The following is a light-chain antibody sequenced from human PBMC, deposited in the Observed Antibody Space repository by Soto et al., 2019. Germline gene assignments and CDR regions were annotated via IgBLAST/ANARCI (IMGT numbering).Light chain of an antibody. CDR1: QSVSSSY. CDR3: QQYGSSPPLWT. J-gene: IGKJ1*01. Sequence: EIVLTQSPGTLALSPGERATLSCRASQSVSSSYLAWYQQKPGQAPRLLIYGASSRATGIPDRFSGSGSGTDFTLTICRLEPEDFAVYYCQQYGSSPPLWTFGQGTKVEIK. CDR2: GAS. V-gene: IGKV3-20*01.